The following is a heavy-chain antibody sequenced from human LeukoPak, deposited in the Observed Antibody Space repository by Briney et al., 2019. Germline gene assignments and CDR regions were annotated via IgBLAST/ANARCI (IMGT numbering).Heavy chain of an antibody. D-gene: IGHD3-22*01. CDR2: INPNSGGT. CDR3: ARGPRSSSGYYGFDY. J-gene: IGHJ4*02. Sequence: ASVKVSCKASGYTFTGYYMHWVRQAPGQGLEWMGRINPNSGGTNYAQKFQGRVTMTRDTSINTAYMELTRLTSDDTAVYYCARGPRSSSGYYGFDYWGQGTLVTVSS. CDR1: GYTFTGYY. V-gene: IGHV1-2*06.